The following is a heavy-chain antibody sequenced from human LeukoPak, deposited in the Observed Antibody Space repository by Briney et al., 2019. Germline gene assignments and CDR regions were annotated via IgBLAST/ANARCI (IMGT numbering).Heavy chain of an antibody. D-gene: IGHD6-19*01. CDR2: IYHSGST. CDR1: GGSISSGGYS. Sequence: PSETLSLTCAVSGGSISSGGYSWSWIRQPPGKGLEWIGYIYHSGSTYYNPSLKSRVTISVDTSKNQFSLKLSSVTAADTAVYYCARGSRNPSGWYLVDGMDVWGQGTTVTVSS. CDR3: ARGSRNPSGWYLVDGMDV. J-gene: IGHJ6*02. V-gene: IGHV4-30-2*01.